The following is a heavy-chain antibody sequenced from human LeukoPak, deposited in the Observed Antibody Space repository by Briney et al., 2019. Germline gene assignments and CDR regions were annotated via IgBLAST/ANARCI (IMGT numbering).Heavy chain of an antibody. CDR2: ISSSSSFI. V-gene: IGHV3-48*01. J-gene: IGHJ4*02. CDR3: ARGLGVD. CDR1: GFTFSSYA. Sequence: GGSLRLSCAASGFTFSSYAMNWVRRAPGKGLEWVSYISSSSSFIYYADSVKGRFTISRDNAKNSLYLQMNSLRAEDTAVYYCARGLGVDWGQGTLVTVSS. D-gene: IGHD2-8*01.